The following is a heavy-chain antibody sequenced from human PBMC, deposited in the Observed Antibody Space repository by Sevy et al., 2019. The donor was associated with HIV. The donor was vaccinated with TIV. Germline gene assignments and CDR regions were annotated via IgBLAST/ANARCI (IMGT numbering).Heavy chain of an antibody. CDR1: GFTFSSYG. J-gene: IGHJ4*02. D-gene: IGHD3-3*01. CDR2: ISYDGSNK. Sequence: GGSLRLSCAASGFTFSSYGMHWVRQAPGKGLEWVAVISYDGSNKYYADSVKGRFTISRDNSKNMLYLQMNSLRAEDTAVYYCAKDPYSITIFGVVITDYWGQGTLVTVSS. V-gene: IGHV3-30*18. CDR3: AKDPYSITIFGVVITDY.